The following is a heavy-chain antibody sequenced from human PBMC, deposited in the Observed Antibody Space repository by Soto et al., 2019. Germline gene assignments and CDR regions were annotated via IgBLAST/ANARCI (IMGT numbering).Heavy chain of an antibody. CDR1: GFTFSSYA. V-gene: IGHV3-23*01. D-gene: IGHD2-2*01. CDR2: ISGSGGST. CDR3: AKVQRPAGLKWFDP. J-gene: IGHJ5*02. Sequence: GGSLRLSCAASGFTFSSYAMSWVRQAPGKGLEWVSAISGSGGSTYYADSVKGRFTISRDNSKNTLYLQMNSLRAEDTAVYYCAKVQRPAGLKWFDPWGQGTLVTSPQ.